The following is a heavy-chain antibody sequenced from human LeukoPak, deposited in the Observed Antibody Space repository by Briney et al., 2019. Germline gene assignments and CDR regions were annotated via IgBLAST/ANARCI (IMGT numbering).Heavy chain of an antibody. J-gene: IGHJ4*02. V-gene: IGHV4-59*01. Sequence: PSETLSLTCTVSGGSISNYYWSWIRQPPGKGLEWIGYIYYSGSTNYNPSLKSRVTISVDTSKNQFSLKLSSVTAADTAVYYCARDNCSGGSCYPDYWGQGTLVTVSS. CDR1: GGSISNYY. CDR2: IYYSGST. D-gene: IGHD2-15*01. CDR3: ARDNCSGGSCYPDY.